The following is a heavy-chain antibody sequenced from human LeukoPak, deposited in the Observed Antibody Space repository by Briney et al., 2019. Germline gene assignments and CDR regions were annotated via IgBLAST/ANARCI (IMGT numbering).Heavy chain of an antibody. V-gene: IGHV1-24*01. CDR3: ARDHASRIVGATPEYLWY. D-gene: IGHD1-26*01. Sequence: ASVKVSCKVSGYTLTELSMHWVRQAPGKGLEWMGGFDPEDGETIYAQKFQGRVTMTEDTSTDTAYMELSSLRSEDTAVYYCARDHASRIVGATPEYLWYWGQGTLVTVSS. CDR1: GYTLTELS. CDR2: FDPEDGET. J-gene: IGHJ4*02.